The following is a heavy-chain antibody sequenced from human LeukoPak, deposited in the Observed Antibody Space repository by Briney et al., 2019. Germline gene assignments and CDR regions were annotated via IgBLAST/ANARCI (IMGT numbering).Heavy chain of an antibody. V-gene: IGHV3-23*01. CDR2: ISSAGGNT. Sequence: GGSLRLSCAASGFTFSVYAMTWVRQAPGEGLEWISIISSAGGNTYYTDSVKGRFTISRDNAKNSLYLQMSNLRAEDTAVYFCARGGGLDVWGQGATVTVSS. CDR3: ARGGGLDV. CDR1: GFTFSVYA. J-gene: IGHJ6*02. D-gene: IGHD3-16*01.